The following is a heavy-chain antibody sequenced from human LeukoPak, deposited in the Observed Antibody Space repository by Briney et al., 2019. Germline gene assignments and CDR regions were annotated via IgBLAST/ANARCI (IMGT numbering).Heavy chain of an antibody. D-gene: IGHD4-17*01. CDR2: ISYDGSSK. Sequence: GGSLRLSCAASGFTFSSYVMHWVGKPPAKGRDGVAVISYDGSSKYYADSLKGRFTISRDNSKNTLYLQMNSLRAEDTAVYYCARSPDGETFDYWGLGILVTVSS. CDR1: GFTFSSYV. V-gene: IGHV3-30-3*01. CDR3: ARSPDGETFDY. J-gene: IGHJ4*02.